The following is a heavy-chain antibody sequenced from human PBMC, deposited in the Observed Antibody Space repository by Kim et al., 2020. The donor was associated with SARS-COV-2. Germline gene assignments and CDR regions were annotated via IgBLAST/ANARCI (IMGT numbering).Heavy chain of an antibody. CDR3: ARYYEGAFDI. CDR1: GYTFSSNA. D-gene: IGHD3-16*01. CDR2: INTKTGSP. J-gene: IGHJ3*02. Sequence: ASVKVSCKASGYTFSSNAMNWVRQAPGQGLEWMGWINTKTGSPTYAQGFTGRFVFSLDTSDSTAYLQISGLKAEDTAMYYCARYYEGAFDIWGQGTVVTVSS. V-gene: IGHV7-4-1*02.